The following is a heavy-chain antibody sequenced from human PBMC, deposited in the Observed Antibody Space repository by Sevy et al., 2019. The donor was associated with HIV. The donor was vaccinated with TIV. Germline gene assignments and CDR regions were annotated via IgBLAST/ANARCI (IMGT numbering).Heavy chain of an antibody. J-gene: IGHJ4*02. Sequence: SETLSLTCAVYGGSFSGYYWSWIRKPPGKGLEWIGEINHSGSTNYNPSLKSRVTISVDTSKNQFSLKLSSVTAADTAVYYCARGGLRTPRYYGSGSYYVYWGQGTLVTVSS. CDR3: ARGGLRTPRYYGSGSYYVY. D-gene: IGHD3-10*01. CDR2: INHSGST. CDR1: GGSFSGYY. V-gene: IGHV4-34*01.